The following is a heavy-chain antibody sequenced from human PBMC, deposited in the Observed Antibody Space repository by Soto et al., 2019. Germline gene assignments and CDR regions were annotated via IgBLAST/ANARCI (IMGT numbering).Heavy chain of an antibody. Sequence: QVQLVQSGAEVKKPGASVKVSCKASGYTFTSYGISWVRQAPGQGLEWMGWISAYNGNTNYAQKLQGRVTMTTDTSTSTAYRGLRSLRSDDTAVYYCARHALHYYYSSGWWARDAFDIWGQGTMVTVSS. CDR1: GYTFTSYG. V-gene: IGHV1-18*01. CDR2: ISAYNGNT. CDR3: ARHALHYYYSSGWWARDAFDI. J-gene: IGHJ3*02. D-gene: IGHD3-22*01.